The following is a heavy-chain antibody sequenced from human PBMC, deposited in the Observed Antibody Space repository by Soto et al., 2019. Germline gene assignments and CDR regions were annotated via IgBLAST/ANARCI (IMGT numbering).Heavy chain of an antibody. CDR2: ISAYNGNT. D-gene: IGHD1-26*01. V-gene: IGHV1-18*01. Sequence: ASVKVSCKASGYTFTSYGISWVRQAPGQGLEWMGWISAYNGNTNYAQKLQGRVTMTTDTSTSTAYMELRSLRSDDTAVYYCARAATTAWGGATGYGMDVWGQGTTVTVSS. CDR1: GYTFTSYG. J-gene: IGHJ6*02. CDR3: ARAATTAWGGATGYGMDV.